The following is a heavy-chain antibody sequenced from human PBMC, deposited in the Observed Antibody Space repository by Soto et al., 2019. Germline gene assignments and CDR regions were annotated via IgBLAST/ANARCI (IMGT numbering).Heavy chain of an antibody. Sequence: ASVKVSCKASCYTFTSYDLSWVRQAPGQGLEWMGWISPYSGNTKYAQKLQGRVTMTTDTSTNTAYVELRSLRSDDTALYYCAKDIGDFWSGYLDYWGQGTLVTVSS. V-gene: IGHV1-18*01. D-gene: IGHD3-3*01. J-gene: IGHJ4*02. CDR3: AKDIGDFWSGYLDY. CDR2: ISPYSGNT. CDR1: CYTFTSYD.